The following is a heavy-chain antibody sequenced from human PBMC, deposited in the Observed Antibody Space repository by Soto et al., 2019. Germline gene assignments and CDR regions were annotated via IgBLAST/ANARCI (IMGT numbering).Heavy chain of an antibody. D-gene: IGHD6-13*01. V-gene: IGHV3-20*04. CDR3: AKDRSSSWKPNWFDP. CDR2: INWNGGST. CDR1: GFTFDDYG. J-gene: IGHJ5*02. Sequence: GGSLRLSCAASGFTFDDYGMSWVRQAPGKGLEWVSGINWNGGSTGYADSVKGRFTISRDNAKNSLYLQMNSLRAEDTAVYYCAKDRSSSWKPNWFDPWGQGTLVTVSS.